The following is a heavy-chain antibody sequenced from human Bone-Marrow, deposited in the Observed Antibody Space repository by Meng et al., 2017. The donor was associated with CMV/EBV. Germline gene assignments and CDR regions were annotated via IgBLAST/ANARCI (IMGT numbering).Heavy chain of an antibody. Sequence: ASVKVSCKASGYTFTDYQMHWVRQAPGQGPEWMGWVNPRNGGIKYAQRFLDRVTMTRDTSTATAHMELRSLRLDDTAVYYCAKSMNDFWTGYYPLFDQWGQGTLVTVSS. CDR2: VNPRNGGI. CDR3: AKSMNDFWTGYYPLFDQ. V-gene: IGHV1-2*02. J-gene: IGHJ4*02. D-gene: IGHD3/OR15-3a*01. CDR1: GYTFTDYQ.